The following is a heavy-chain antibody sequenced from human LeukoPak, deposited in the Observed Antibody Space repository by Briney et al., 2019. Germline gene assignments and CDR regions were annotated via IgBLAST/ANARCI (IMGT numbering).Heavy chain of an antibody. D-gene: IGHD1-7*01. V-gene: IGHV1-46*01. CDR1: GYTFTSYY. Sequence: GASVKVSCKASGYTFTSYYMHWVRQAPGQGLEWMGIINPSGDSTSYAQKFQGRVTMTRDTSTSTVYMELSSLRSEDTAVYYCARDHGAGTTSHYYYYYLDVWGKGTTVTVSS. CDR3: ARDHGAGTTSHYYYYYLDV. CDR2: INPSGDST. J-gene: IGHJ6*03.